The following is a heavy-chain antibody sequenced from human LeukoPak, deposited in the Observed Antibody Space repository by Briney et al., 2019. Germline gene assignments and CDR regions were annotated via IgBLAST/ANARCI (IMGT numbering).Heavy chain of an antibody. CDR3: AKDQREVHHDSSGYYGGY. D-gene: IGHD3-22*01. CDR2: ISGSGGST. CDR1: GFTFSSYA. V-gene: IGHV3-23*01. J-gene: IGHJ4*02. Sequence: GGSLRLSCAASGFTFSSYAMSWVRQAPGKGLEWVSAISGSGGSTYYADSVKGRFTISRDNSKNTLYLQMNSLRAEDTAVYYCAKDQREVHHDSSGYYGGYWGQGTLVTVSS.